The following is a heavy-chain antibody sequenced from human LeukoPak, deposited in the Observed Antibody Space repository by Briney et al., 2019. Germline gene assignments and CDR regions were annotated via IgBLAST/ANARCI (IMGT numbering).Heavy chain of an antibody. V-gene: IGHV3-33*06. CDR2: VWYDGSNR. CDR1: GFTLSSYG. D-gene: IGHD6-19*01. CDR3: AKSGYSSGWYGPADFDY. Sequence: QPGRSLRLSCAASGFTLSSYGMHWVRQAPGKGLEWVAVVWYDGSNRYYADSVKGRFTISRDNSKNTLYLQMNSLRVEDTAVYYCAKSGYSSGWYGPADFDYWGQGTLVTVSS. J-gene: IGHJ4*02.